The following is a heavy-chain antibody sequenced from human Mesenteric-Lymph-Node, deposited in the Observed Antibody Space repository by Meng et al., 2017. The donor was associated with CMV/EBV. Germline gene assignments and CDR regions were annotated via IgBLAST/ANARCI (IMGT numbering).Heavy chain of an antibody. CDR3: AARRPDAASSGPATTFF. Sequence: GESLKISCAASRFTLSDFYMSWFRQAPGKGLEWVANIKQDGSEKFYVDSVKGRFTISRDNAKNSLYLQMNSLRAEDTAVYYCAARRPDAASSGPATTFFWGQGTLVTVSS. V-gene: IGHV3-7*03. CDR1: RFTLSDFY. D-gene: IGHD2/OR15-2a*01. CDR2: IKQDGSEK. J-gene: IGHJ4*02.